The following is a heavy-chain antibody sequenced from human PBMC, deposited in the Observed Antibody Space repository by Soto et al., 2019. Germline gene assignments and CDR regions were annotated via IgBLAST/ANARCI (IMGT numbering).Heavy chain of an antibody. V-gene: IGHV4-34*01. CDR1: GGSFSGYH. CDR3: DSFLSYYFDD. CDR2: IYHSGST. Sequence: PSETLSLTCALYGGSFSGYHWSWIRQSPGKGLEWIGDIYHSGSTYYSPSLKRRVTISVDTSKNQFSLKLRSVTAADTAVYYCDSFLSYYFDDWGQGTLVIVSS. D-gene: IGHD4-4*01. J-gene: IGHJ4*02.